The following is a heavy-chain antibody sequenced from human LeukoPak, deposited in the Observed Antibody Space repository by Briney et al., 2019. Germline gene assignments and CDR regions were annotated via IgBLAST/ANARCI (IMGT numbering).Heavy chain of an antibody. V-gene: IGHV3-53*01. CDR2: IYSGGST. CDR1: GFTVSSNY. J-gene: IGHJ4*02. Sequence: PGGSLRLSCAASGFTVSSNYMSWVRQAPVKGLEWVSVIYSGGSTYYADSVKGRFTISRDNSKNTLYLQMNSLRAEDTAVYYCARAAAGTLFDYWGQGTLVTVSS. D-gene: IGHD6-13*01. CDR3: ARAAAGTLFDY.